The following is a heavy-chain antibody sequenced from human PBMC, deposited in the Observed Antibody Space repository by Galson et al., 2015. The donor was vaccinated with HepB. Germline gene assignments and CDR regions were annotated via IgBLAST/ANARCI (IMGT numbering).Heavy chain of an antibody. J-gene: IGHJ6*02. D-gene: IGHD4-17*01. V-gene: IGHV1-18*04. CDR2: ISTYNGEI. CDR1: GYTFSRYG. Sequence: SVKVSCKASGYTFSRYGFSWVRQAPRQGLEWMGWISTYNGEIRYAQKFQGRITMTTDASTNTAYMELRTLRLDDTAVYFCARDRTVTTGRDYYYYYPMDVWGQGTTVTVS. CDR3: ARDRTVTTGRDYYYYYPMDV.